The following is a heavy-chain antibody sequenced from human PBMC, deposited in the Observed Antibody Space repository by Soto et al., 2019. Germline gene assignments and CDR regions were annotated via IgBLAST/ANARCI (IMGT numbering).Heavy chain of an antibody. V-gene: IGHV3-23*01. Sequence: EVHLLESGGDLVQPGGSLRLSCAASAFIFRDYAMSWVRQAPGKGLEWVSTISREGAYTHYSDSVEGRFTISRDNYKNTLYLQVSSLRGEDTALYYCAQVPSTGYGDHWGQGTMVTLSS. J-gene: IGHJ4*02. CDR2: ISREGAYT. CDR1: AFIFRDYA. CDR3: AQVPSTGYGDH. D-gene: IGHD3-9*01.